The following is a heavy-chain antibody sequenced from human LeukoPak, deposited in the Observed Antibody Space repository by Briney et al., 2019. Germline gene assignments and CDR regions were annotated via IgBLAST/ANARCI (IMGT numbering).Heavy chain of an antibody. CDR3: ARGPRGGLRLGELFTY. CDR2: ISSSSSYI. J-gene: IGHJ4*02. V-gene: IGHV3-21*01. D-gene: IGHD3-16*01. CDR1: GFTFSSYS. Sequence: GGSLRLSCAASGFTFSSYSMNWVRQAPGKGLEWVSSISSSSSYIYYADSVKGRFTISRDNAKNSLYLQMNSLRAEDTAVYYCARGPRGGLRLGELFTYWGQGTLVTVSS.